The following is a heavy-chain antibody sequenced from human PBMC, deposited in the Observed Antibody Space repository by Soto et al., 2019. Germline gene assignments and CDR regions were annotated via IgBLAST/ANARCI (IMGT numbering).Heavy chain of an antibody. Sequence: QLVESEGGLVQPGGSLRLSCEASGFIFTTSDMSWVRQAPGKGLEWVSSITTTGDTTHYADSVRGRFTISRDNARNTVYLERNSLGVDDPGVYYWAKGGGGDHGYWGQGTLVAVSS. CDR3: AKGGGGDHGY. V-gene: IGHV3-23*04. CDR2: ITTTGDTT. CDR1: GFIFTTSD. J-gene: IGHJ4*02. D-gene: IGHD2-21*02.